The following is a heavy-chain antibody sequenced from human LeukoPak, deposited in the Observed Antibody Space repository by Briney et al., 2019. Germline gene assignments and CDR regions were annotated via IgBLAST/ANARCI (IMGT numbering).Heavy chain of an antibody. CDR2: VNPNSGNT. CDR3: ARRSDGYDSSAYYH. CDR1: GYTFTNYD. D-gene: IGHD3-22*01. V-gene: IGHV1-8*01. J-gene: IGHJ4*02. Sequence: ASVKVSCKTSGYTFTNYDLNWVRQATGQGLEWMGWVNPNSGNTGHAQKFQGRVTMTMDPSISTAYMELSSLRSEDTAVYYCARRSDGYDSSAYYHWGQGTLVTVSS.